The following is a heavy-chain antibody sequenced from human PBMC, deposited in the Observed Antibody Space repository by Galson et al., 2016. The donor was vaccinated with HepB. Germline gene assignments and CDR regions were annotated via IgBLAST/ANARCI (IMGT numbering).Heavy chain of an antibody. CDR2: ISTRRSP. J-gene: IGHJ4*02. Sequence: SLRLSCAASGFVFSNFGLSWVRQAPGKGLEWVASISTRRSPSYLDSVQGRFTISRDNSNNSLYLQMNGLRAEDTAVYYCAKERLVRRIFDHWGQGTLLTVSS. D-gene: IGHD1-1*01. V-gene: IGHV3-23*01. CDR3: AKERLVRRIFDH. CDR1: GFVFSNFG.